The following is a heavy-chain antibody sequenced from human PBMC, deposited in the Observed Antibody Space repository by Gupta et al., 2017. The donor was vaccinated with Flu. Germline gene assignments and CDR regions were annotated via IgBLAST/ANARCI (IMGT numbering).Heavy chain of an antibody. CDR3: AVSEVTYDYYGMDV. D-gene: IGHD3-10*01. J-gene: IGHJ6*02. CDR2: IIPIFGTA. CDR1: SYA. V-gene: IGHV1-69*01. Sequence: SYACSWGRQAPGQGLEGMGGIIPIFGTANYAQKFQGRVTITADESTSTAYMELSSLRSEDTAVYYCAVSEVTYDYYGMDVWGQGTTVTVSS.